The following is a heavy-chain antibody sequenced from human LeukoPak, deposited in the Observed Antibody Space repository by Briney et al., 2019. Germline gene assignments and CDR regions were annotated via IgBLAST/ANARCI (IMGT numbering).Heavy chain of an antibody. D-gene: IGHD5/OR15-5a*01. CDR1: GFTLSNYA. CDR2: LRGDGDT. Sequence: GGSLRLSCEASGFTLSNYAMSWVRQAPARGLEWVSSLRGDGDTFYADSVKGRFTLSRDDSRNTVYLHLNNLRVEDTAVYYCAKASCVSNADAVLWGQGTLVTVYS. V-gene: IGHV3-23*01. CDR3: AKASCVSNADAVL. J-gene: IGHJ4*02.